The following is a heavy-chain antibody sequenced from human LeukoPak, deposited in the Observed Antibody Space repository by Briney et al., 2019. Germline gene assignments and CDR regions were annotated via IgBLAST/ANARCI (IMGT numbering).Heavy chain of an antibody. D-gene: IGHD1-26*01. Sequence: GGSLRLSCAASGFTFSSYWMHWVRQAPGKGLVWVSRINSDGSSTSYADSVKGRFTISRDNAKNSLYLQMNSLRAEDTAVYYCARDMVRYSGSYSLLGYWGQGTLVTVSS. V-gene: IGHV3-74*01. J-gene: IGHJ4*02. CDR2: INSDGSST. CDR1: GFTFSSYW. CDR3: ARDMVRYSGSYSLLGY.